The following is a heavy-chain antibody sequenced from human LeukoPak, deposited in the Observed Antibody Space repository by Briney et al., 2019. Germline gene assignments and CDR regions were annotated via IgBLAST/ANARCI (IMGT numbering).Heavy chain of an antibody. CDR1: GGSISSYY. J-gene: IGHJ4*02. Sequence: PSETLSLTSTVSGGSISSYYWSWIRQPPGKGLEWIGYIYYSGSTNYNPSLKSRVTISVDTSKNQFSLKLSSVTAADTAVYYCARYGDYGDRIDYWGQGTLVTVSS. V-gene: IGHV4-59*01. D-gene: IGHD4-17*01. CDR2: IYYSGST. CDR3: ARYGDYGDRIDY.